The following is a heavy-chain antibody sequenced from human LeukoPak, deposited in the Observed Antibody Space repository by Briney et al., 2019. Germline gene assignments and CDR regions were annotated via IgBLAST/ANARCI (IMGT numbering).Heavy chain of an antibody. Sequence: PGGSLRLSCAASGFTFSSYWMSWVRQAPGKGLEGVANIKQDGSEKYYVDSVKGRFTISRDNAKNSLYLQMNSLRAEDTAVYYCASTAPKAYYYYYMDVWGKGTTVTVSS. J-gene: IGHJ6*03. D-gene: IGHD5-18*01. V-gene: IGHV3-7*01. CDR3: ASTAPKAYYYYYMDV. CDR1: GFTFSSYW. CDR2: IKQDGSEK.